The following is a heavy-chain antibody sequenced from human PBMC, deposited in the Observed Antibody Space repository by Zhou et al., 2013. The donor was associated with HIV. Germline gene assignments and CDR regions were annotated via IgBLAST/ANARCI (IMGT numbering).Heavy chain of an antibody. CDR2: IIPILGIA. J-gene: IGHJ4*02. V-gene: IGHV1-69*04. Sequence: QVQLVQSGAEVKKPGSSVKVSCKASGGTFSSYAISWVRQAPGQGLEWMGRIIPILGIANYAQKFQGRVTITADKSTSTAYMELSSLRSEDTAVYYCARDRCSGGSCYSDYWGQGTLVTVSS. CDR3: ARDRCSGGSCYSDY. D-gene: IGHD2-15*01. CDR1: GGTFSSYA.